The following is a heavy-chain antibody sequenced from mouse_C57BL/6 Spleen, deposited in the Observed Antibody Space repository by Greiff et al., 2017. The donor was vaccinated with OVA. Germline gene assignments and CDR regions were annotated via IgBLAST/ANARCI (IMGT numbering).Heavy chain of an antibody. J-gene: IGHJ3*01. CDR2: IYPGSGNT. V-gene: IGHV1-76*01. D-gene: IGHD4-1*01. Sequence: VKLQESGAELVRPGASVKLSCKASGYTFTDYYINWVKQRPGPGLEWIARIYPGSGNTYYNEKFKGKATLTAEKSSSTAYMQLSSLTSEDSAVYFCAAHWSAWFAYWGQGTLVTVSA. CDR1: GYTFTDYY. CDR3: AAHWSAWFAY.